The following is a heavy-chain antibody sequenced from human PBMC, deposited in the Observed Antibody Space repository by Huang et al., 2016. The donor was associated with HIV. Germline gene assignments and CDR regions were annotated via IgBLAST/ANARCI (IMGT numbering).Heavy chain of an antibody. V-gene: IGHV3-49*05. CDR2: IRSKAYGGTT. D-gene: IGHD6-19*01. CDR3: TRSKGVAGMVNDY. CDR1: GFTFGDYA. J-gene: IGHJ4*02. Sequence: EVQLVESGGGLVKPGRSLRLSCTVSGFTFGDYAMSWFRQAPGKGREWVGFIRSKAYGGTTEYAASVKGRFTISRDDSKSIAYLQMNSLKTEDTAVYYCTRSKGVAGMVNDYWGQGTLVTVSS.